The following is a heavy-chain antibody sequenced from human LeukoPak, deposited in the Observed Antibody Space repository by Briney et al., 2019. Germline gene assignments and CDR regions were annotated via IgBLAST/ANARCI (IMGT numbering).Heavy chain of an antibody. CDR1: GFTFSSYS. CDR2: ISGSGGST. D-gene: IGHD2-2*01. J-gene: IGHJ4*02. V-gene: IGHV3-23*01. Sequence: GGSLRLSXAASGFTFSSYSMSWVCQAPGKGLEWVSGISGSGGSTDYADSVKGRFTISRDNSKNTLYLQMNSLRVEDTAVYYCAKDPGYQVVYCFDYWGQGTLVTVSS. CDR3: AKDPGYQVVYCFDY.